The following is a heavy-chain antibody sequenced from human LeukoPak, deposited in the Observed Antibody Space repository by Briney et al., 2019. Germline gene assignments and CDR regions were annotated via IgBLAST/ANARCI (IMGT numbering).Heavy chain of an antibody. Sequence: GGALRLSCAASGFTLSSNYMSWVRQAPGEGLGGVSAISADGPTYYADSVKGRFTISRDNSKNTLYLQMNSLRGEDTAVYYCAKVSQWGNSRWYEGDWGQGTLVTVSS. V-gene: IGHV3-53*01. D-gene: IGHD6-13*01. J-gene: IGHJ4*02. CDR1: GFTLSSNY. CDR2: ISADGPT. CDR3: AKVSQWGNSRWYEGD.